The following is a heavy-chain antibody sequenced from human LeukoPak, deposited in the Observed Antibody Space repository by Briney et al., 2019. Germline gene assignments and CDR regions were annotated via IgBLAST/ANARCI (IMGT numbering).Heavy chain of an antibody. CDR1: GFTFSSYT. D-gene: IGHD6-19*01. Sequence: PGGSLRLSCAASGFTFSSYTMNWVRQSPGKGLEWVSSISGSSTYIYYADSAKGRFTISRDNAKKSLYLQMNSLRAEDTAVYYCASRTYSSGWYIYWGQGSLVTVSS. V-gene: IGHV3-21*01. CDR2: ISGSSTYI. J-gene: IGHJ4*02. CDR3: ASRTYSSGWYIY.